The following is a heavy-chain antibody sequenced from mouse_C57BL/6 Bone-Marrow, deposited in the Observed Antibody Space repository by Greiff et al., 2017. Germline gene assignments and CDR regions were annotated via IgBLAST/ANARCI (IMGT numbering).Heavy chain of an antibody. V-gene: IGHV1-26*01. CDR1: GYTFTDYY. CDR2: INPNNGGT. Sequence: VQLQQSGPELVKPGASVKISCKASGYTFTDYYMNWVKQSHGKSLEWIGDINPNNGGTSYNQKFKGKATLTVDKSSSTAYMELRSLTSEDAAVYYCARSFFFDYGGQGTTLTVSS. CDR3: ARSFFFDY. J-gene: IGHJ2*01.